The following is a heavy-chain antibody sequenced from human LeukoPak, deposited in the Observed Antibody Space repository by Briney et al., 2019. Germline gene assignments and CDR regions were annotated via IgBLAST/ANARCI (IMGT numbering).Heavy chain of an antibody. Sequence: PGESLRLSCVASGFTFSSYSTNWVRQAPGKGLEWVSSISNSGASTYYADSVKGRFTISRDNSKNTLYLQMNSLRAEDTAIYYCAKDLATVASPIDYWGQGTLVTVSS. CDR3: AKDLATVASPIDY. J-gene: IGHJ4*02. V-gene: IGHV3-23*01. CDR1: GFTFSSYS. D-gene: IGHD5-12*01. CDR2: ISNSGAST.